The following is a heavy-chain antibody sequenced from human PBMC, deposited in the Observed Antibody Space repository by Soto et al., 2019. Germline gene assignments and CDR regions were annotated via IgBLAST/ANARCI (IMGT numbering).Heavy chain of an antibody. CDR1: GFIFGDAW. D-gene: IGHD1-26*01. J-gene: IGHJ4*02. CDR2: VKRKSDGETT. V-gene: IGHV3-15*02. Sequence: DVRLEESGGAWVRPGGSLRLSCAGSGFIFGDAWLSGVRQAPGKGRGGVGRVKRKSDGETTDYAAPVTGRFTISRDDSKPTVYLQMNSLKIEATGIYYCVAGSPFEYWGQGTLVTVSS. CDR3: VAGSPFEY.